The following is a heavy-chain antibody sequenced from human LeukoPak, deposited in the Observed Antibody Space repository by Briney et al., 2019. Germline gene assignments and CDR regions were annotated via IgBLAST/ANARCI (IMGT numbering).Heavy chain of an antibody. CDR3: ARGGNVGLSY. D-gene: IGHD1-26*01. J-gene: IGHJ4*02. Sequence: GGSLRLSCAASGFTFSTYEMNWVRQAPGKGLEWVSYISSSASTLYYADSVKGRFTISRDNARNSLYLQMNSLRAEDTAVYYCARGGNVGLSYWGQGTLATVSS. CDR1: GFTFSTYE. V-gene: IGHV3-48*03. CDR2: ISSSASTL.